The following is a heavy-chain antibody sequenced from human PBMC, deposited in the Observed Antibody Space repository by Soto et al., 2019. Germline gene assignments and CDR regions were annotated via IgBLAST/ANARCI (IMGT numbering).Heavy chain of an antibody. CDR1: GGSFSGYY. V-gene: IGHV4-34*01. CDR2: INHSGST. J-gene: IGHJ6*02. CDR3: ARGYYGSGSYYKYYYYYGMDV. Sequence: PSETLSLTCAVYGGSFSGYYWSWIRQPPGKGLEWIGEINHSGSTNYNPSLKSRVTISVGTSKNQFSLKLSSVTAADTAVYYCARGYYGSGSYYKYYYYYGMDVWGQGTTVTVSS. D-gene: IGHD3-10*01.